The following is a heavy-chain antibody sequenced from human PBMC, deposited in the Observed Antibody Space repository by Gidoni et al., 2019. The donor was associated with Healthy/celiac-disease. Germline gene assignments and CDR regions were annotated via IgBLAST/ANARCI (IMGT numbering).Heavy chain of an antibody. Sequence: QVQLVQSGAEVKKPGASVKVSCKASGYTFTSYAMHWVRQAPGQRLEWMGWINAGNGNTKYSQKFQGRVTITRDTSASTAYMELSSLRSEDTAGYYCARDSGLYSYPDYWGQGTLVTVSS. CDR2: INAGNGNT. D-gene: IGHD5-18*01. CDR3: ARDSGLYSYPDY. V-gene: IGHV1-3*01. J-gene: IGHJ4*02. CDR1: GYTFTSYA.